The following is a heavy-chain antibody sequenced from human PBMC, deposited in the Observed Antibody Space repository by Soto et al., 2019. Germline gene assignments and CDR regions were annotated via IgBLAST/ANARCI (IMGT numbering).Heavy chain of an antibody. CDR3: ARAGTVPAAIGPTYYFDY. J-gene: IGHJ4*02. CDR2: IYYSGST. CDR1: GGSISSGGYY. V-gene: IGHV4-31*03. D-gene: IGHD2-2*01. Sequence: PSETLSLTCTVSGGSISSGGYYWSWIRQHPGKGLEWIGYIYYSGSTYYNPSLKSRVTISVDTSKNQFSLKLSSVTAADTAVYYCARAGTVPAAIGPTYYFDYWGQGTLVTVSS.